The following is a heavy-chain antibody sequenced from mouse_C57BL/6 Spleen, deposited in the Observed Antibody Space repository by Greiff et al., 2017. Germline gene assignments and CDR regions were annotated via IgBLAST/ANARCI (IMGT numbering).Heavy chain of an antibody. CDR2: IYLGNGYT. CDR3: ARDHYGSSYYCDD. CDR1: GYTFTSYG. D-gene: IGHD1-1*01. Sequence: VQLQQSGAELVRPGSSVQMSCKTSGYTFTSYGINWVTQRPGQGLEWIGYIYLGNGYTEYNEKFKGKATLTSDTSSSTAYMQLSSLTSEDSAIYFCARDHYGSSYYCDDGGQGTTLTVAS. J-gene: IGHJ2*01. V-gene: IGHV1-58*01.